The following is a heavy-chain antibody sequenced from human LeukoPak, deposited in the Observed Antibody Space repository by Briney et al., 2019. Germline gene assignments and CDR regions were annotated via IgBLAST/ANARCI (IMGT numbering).Heavy chain of an antibody. J-gene: IGHJ4*02. CDR1: GFTFSRYT. CDR2: ISSNSGFK. Sequence: GGSLRLSCAASGFTFSRYTMNWVRQAPGKGLEWVSSISSNSGFKKYADSLKGRFTISRDNAKNSLYLQMNSLRVEDTAVYYCASLDSSGYYSFDYWGQGTLVTVSS. CDR3: ASLDSSGYYSFDY. V-gene: IGHV3-21*01. D-gene: IGHD3-22*01.